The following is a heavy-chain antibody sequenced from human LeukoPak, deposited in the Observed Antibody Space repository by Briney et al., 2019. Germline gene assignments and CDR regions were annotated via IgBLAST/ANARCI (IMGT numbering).Heavy chain of an antibody. CDR2: LSSGSSYI. D-gene: IGHD3-22*01. CDR1: GFTFSSYS. V-gene: IGHV3-21*01. Sequence: GGSLRLSCEASGFTFSSYSMHWVRQAPGKGLGWVSSLSSGSSYIYYADSVKGRFTISRDNAKKSLYLQMNSLRAEDTAVYYCARARGSSGYSMGAFEIWGQGTMVTVSS. J-gene: IGHJ3*02. CDR3: ARARGSSGYSMGAFEI.